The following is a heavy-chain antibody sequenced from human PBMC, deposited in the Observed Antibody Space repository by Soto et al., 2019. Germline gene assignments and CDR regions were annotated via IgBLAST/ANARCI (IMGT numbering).Heavy chain of an antibody. CDR3: ARDRTIAARPDYYYGMDV. J-gene: IGHJ6*02. Sequence: SETLSLTCTVSGGSISSGDYYWSWIRQPPGKGLEWIGYIYYSGSTYYNPSLKSRVTISVDTSKNQFSLKLSSVTAADTAVYYCARDRTIAARPDYYYGMDVWGQGTTVTVSS. CDR1: GGSISSGDYY. V-gene: IGHV4-30-4*01. D-gene: IGHD6-6*01. CDR2: IYYSGST.